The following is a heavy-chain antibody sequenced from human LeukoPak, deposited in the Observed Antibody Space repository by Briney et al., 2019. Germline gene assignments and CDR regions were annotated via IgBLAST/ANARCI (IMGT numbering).Heavy chain of an antibody. V-gene: IGHV3-30-3*01. Sequence: GSLRLSCAASGFTFSSYAMHRVRQAPGKGLEWVAVISYDGSNKYYADSVKGRFTISRDNSKNTLYLQMNSLRAEDTAVYYCARDLGSYSSSWYEGDNWFDPWGQGTLVTVSS. J-gene: IGHJ5*02. D-gene: IGHD6-13*01. CDR3: ARDLGSYSSSWYEGDNWFDP. CDR1: GFTFSSYA. CDR2: ISYDGSNK.